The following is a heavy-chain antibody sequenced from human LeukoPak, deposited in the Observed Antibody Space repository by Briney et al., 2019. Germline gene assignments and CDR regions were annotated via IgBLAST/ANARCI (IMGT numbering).Heavy chain of an antibody. CDR2: IIPIFGAA. CDR3: ARGSPNDFPTHYALDV. CDR1: GGIFSSYA. D-gene: IGHD3-3*01. J-gene: IGHJ6*02. V-gene: IGHV1-69*13. Sequence: SVKVSCKASGGIFSSYAISWVRQAPGQGLKWMGGIIPIFGAANYAQNFQGRVTISADESTSTAYMELSSLRSDDAAVYYCARGSPNDFPTHYALDVWGQGTTVTVSS.